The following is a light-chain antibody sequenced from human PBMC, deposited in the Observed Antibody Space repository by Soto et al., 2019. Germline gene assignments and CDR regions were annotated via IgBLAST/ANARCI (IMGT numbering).Light chain of an antibody. V-gene: IGKV3-20*01. J-gene: IGKJ5*01. CDR3: QQYGSSLIT. CDR1: QSVSSRY. Sequence: SPGTLSPSPGERATLSCRASQSVSSRYLGWYQQKPGQAPRLLIYGASSRATGIPDRFSGSGSGTDFTLTISRLEPEDFAVYYCQQYGSSLITFGQGTDWRLN. CDR2: GAS.